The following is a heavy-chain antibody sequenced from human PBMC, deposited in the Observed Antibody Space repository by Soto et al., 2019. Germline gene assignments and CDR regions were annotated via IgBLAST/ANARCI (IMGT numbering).Heavy chain of an antibody. J-gene: IGHJ4*02. D-gene: IGHD3-3*01. V-gene: IGHV1-18*01. CDR1: GYTFSSYY. CDR3: ARFWSGYLSDH. Sequence: GASVKVSCKASGYTFSSYYFSWVRRAPGQGLEWMGWISGNNGNMNYAQKFQGRLTMTTDTSTGTAYMELRSLRSDDTAVYYCARFWSGYLSDHWGQGTLVTVSS. CDR2: ISGNNGNM.